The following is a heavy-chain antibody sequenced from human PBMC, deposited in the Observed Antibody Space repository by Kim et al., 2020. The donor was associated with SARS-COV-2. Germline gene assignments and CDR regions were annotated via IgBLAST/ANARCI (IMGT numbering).Heavy chain of an antibody. V-gene: IGHV3-73*01. CDR2: IRSKANSYAT. CDR3: TRRRYAGATTYDAFDI. J-gene: IGHJ3*02. D-gene: IGHD1-26*01. Sequence: GGSLRLSCAASGFTFSGSAMHWVRQASGKGLEWVGRIRSKANSYATAYAASVKGRFTISRDDSKNTAYLQMNSLKTEDTAVYYCTRRRYAGATTYDAFDIWGQGTMVTVSS. CDR1: GFTFSGSA.